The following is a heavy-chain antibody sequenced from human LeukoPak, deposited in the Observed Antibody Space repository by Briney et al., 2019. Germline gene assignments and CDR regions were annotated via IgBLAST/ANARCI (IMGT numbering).Heavy chain of an antibody. D-gene: IGHD3/OR15-3a*01. CDR1: GFTFSSYE. Sequence: GGSLRLSYAASGFTFSSYEMNWVRQAPGKGLEWVSYISSSGSTIYYADSVKGRFTISRDNAKNSLYLQMNSLRAEDTAVYYCAREDYYFDYWGQGTLVTVSS. V-gene: IGHV3-48*03. CDR2: ISSSGSTI. J-gene: IGHJ4*02. CDR3: AREDYYFDY.